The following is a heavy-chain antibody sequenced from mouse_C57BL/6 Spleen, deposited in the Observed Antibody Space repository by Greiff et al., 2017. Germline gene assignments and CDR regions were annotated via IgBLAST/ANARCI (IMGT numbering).Heavy chain of an antibody. CDR1: GYSITSGYY. D-gene: IGHD1-1*01. CDR2: ISYDGSN. Sequence: EVQVVESGPGLVKPSQSLSLTCSVTGYSITSGYYWNWIRQFPGNKLEWMGYISYDGSNNYNPSLKNRISITRDTSKNQFFLKLNSVTTEDTATYYCAREPYYGFDYWGQGTTLTVSS. J-gene: IGHJ2*01. CDR3: AREPYYGFDY. V-gene: IGHV3-6*01.